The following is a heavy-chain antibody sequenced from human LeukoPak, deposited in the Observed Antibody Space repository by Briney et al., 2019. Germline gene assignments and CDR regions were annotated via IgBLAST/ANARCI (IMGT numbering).Heavy chain of an antibody. D-gene: IGHD2-2*01. Sequence: GGSLRLSCAASGFSFNSFEMSWVRQAPGKGLEWVSGINWNGGSTGYADSVKGRFTISRDNAKNSLYLQMNSLRAEDTALYYCARESGYCSSTSCYPFDYWGQGTLVTVSS. J-gene: IGHJ4*02. CDR2: INWNGGST. CDR3: ARESGYCSSTSCYPFDY. V-gene: IGHV3-20*04. CDR1: GFSFNSFE.